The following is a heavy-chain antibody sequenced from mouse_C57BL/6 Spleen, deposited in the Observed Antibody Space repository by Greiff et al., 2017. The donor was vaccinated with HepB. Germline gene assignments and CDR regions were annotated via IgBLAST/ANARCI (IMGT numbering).Heavy chain of an antibody. J-gene: IGHJ4*01. CDR1: GYTFTDYN. CDR3: HSNNDAMDY. D-gene: IGHD2-5*01. Sequence: VQLKESGPELVKPGASVKMSCKASGYTFTDYNMHWVKQSHGKSLEWIGYINPNNGGTSYNQKFKGKATLTVNKSSSTGYMELRSLTSEDSAVYYCHSNNDAMDYWGQGTSVTVSS. CDR2: INPNNGGT. V-gene: IGHV1-22*01.